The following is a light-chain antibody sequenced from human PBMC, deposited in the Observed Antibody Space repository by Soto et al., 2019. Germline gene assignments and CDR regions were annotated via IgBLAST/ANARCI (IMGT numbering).Light chain of an antibody. CDR1: SSDVGGYIY. J-gene: IGLJ1*01. V-gene: IGLV2-8*01. CDR2: EAS. Sequence: QSALAQPPSASGSPGQSATISCTGTSSDVGGYIYVSWYQHHPGKAPKLMIYEASKRPSGVPDRFSGSKSGNTASLTVSGLQAEDEADYYCSSYAGSNTYVFGTGTKLTVL. CDR3: SSYAGSNTYV.